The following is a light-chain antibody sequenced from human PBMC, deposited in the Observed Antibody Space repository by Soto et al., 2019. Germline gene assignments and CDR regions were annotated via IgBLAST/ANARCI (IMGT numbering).Light chain of an antibody. CDR1: QSVSSN. Sequence: EIVMTQSPATLSVSPGERATLSCRASQSVSSNLAWYQQKPGQAPRLLIYGASTRATGIPARFSGSGSGTECPLTLSSLQSEDFAVYYCQQYNNWPPWTFGQGTKVDIK. J-gene: IGKJ1*01. CDR2: GAS. V-gene: IGKV3-15*01. CDR3: QQYNNWPPWT.